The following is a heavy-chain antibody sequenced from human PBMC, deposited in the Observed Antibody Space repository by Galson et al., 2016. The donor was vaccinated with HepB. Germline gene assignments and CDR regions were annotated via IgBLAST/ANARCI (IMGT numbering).Heavy chain of an antibody. J-gene: IGHJ4*02. CDR3: ARDVQYRFDF. Sequence: SGNTKYAQKFQGGLTLTTDSSTTTAYMELRSLRFDDTALYYCARDVQYRFDFWGQGTLVTVSS. D-gene: IGHD2/OR15-2a*01. V-gene: IGHV1-18*01. CDR2: SGNT.